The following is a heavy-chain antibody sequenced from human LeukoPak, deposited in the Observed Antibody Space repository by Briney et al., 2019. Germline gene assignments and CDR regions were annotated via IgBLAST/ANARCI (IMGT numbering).Heavy chain of an antibody. CDR2: IYPGDSDT. D-gene: IGHD3-10*01. Sequence: GESLQISCKGSGYSFTSYWSGWVRQVPGKGLEWMGIIYPGDSDTRDSPSFQGQVTISADKSISTAYLQWSRLKASDTSMYYCARPLGGYDAFDIWGQGTMVTVSS. J-gene: IGHJ3*02. CDR1: GYSFTSYW. CDR3: ARPLGGYDAFDI. V-gene: IGHV5-51*01.